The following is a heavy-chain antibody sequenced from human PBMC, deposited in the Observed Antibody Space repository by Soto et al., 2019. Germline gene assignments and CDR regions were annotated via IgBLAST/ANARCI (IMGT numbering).Heavy chain of an antibody. CDR1: GFTFSRHG. V-gene: IGHV3-23*01. Sequence: EVQLLESGGGLVQPGGSLRLSCAASGFTFSRHGMSWVRQAPGKGLEWVSALTSSGGTTYYADSVKGRFTISRDNSKNTLYLQMNSLIVEDTAVYYCAKVVGGWVTQFYFDYWGQGALVTVSS. CDR2: LTSSGGTT. D-gene: IGHD2-21*02. J-gene: IGHJ4*02. CDR3: AKVVGGWVTQFYFDY.